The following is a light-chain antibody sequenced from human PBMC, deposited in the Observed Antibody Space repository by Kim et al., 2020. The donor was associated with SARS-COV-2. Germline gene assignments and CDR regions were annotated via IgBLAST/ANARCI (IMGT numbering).Light chain of an antibody. CDR2: DVT. CDR3: SSYAGRNDLV. V-gene: IGLV2-8*01. Sequence: GPSVDISCTGTSSDVGRYNYVSWYQHHPGKAPKLIIYDVTKLPTGVPDRFSGSKSGNTASLTVSGLQAEDEADYYCSSYAGRNDLVFGGGTQLTVL. J-gene: IGLJ2*01. CDR1: SSDVGRYNY.